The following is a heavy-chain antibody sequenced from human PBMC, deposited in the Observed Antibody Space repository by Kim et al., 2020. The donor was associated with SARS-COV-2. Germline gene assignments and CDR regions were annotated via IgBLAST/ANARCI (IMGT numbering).Heavy chain of an antibody. CDR3: AGTSGSYWGILYYFDY. Sequence: SLKSRVTISVDTSKNQFSLKLSSVTAADTAVYYCAGTSGSYWGILYYFDYWGQGTLVTVSS. D-gene: IGHD1-26*01. V-gene: IGHV4-39*01. J-gene: IGHJ4*02.